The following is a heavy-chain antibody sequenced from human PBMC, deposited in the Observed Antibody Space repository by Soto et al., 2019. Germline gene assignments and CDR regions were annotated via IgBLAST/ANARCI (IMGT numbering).Heavy chain of an antibody. CDR1: GGSFSGYY. J-gene: IGHJ6*03. V-gene: IGHV4-34*01. D-gene: IGHD2-15*01. CDR3: ARGQNCSGGSCYSDYYYYYMDV. CDR2: INHSGST. Sequence: SETLSLTCAVYGGSFSGYYWNWIRQPPGKGLEWIGEINHSGSTNYNPSLKSRVTISVDTSKNQFSLKLSSVTAADTAVYYCARGQNCSGGSCYSDYYYYYMDVWGKGTTVTVSS.